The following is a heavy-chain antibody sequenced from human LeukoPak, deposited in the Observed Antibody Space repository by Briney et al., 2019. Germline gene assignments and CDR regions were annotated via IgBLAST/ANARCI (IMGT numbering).Heavy chain of an antibody. Sequence: GGSLRLSCAASGFTLSSYGMSWVRQAPGKGLEWVSVIYSGGSTYYADSVKGRFTISRDNSKNTLYLQMNSLRAEDTAVYYCAREFDYDSYYYGMDVWGQGTTVTVSS. V-gene: IGHV3-53*01. D-gene: IGHD3-22*01. J-gene: IGHJ6*02. CDR2: IYSGGST. CDR1: GFTLSSYG. CDR3: AREFDYDSYYYGMDV.